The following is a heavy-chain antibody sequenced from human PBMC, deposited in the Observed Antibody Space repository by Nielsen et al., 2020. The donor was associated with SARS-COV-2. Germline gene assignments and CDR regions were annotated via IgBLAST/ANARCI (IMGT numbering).Heavy chain of an antibody. Sequence: ASVKVSCKASGYTFTSYGISWVRQAPGQGLEWMGWISAYNGNTNYAQKLQGRVTMTTDTSTSTAYMELRSLRSDDTAVYYCARRWSSSWYEVDYYYYGMDVWGQGTTVTVSS. V-gene: IGHV1-18*01. CDR3: ARRWSSSWYEVDYYYYGMDV. CDR2: ISAYNGNT. D-gene: IGHD6-13*01. J-gene: IGHJ6*02. CDR1: GYTFTSYG.